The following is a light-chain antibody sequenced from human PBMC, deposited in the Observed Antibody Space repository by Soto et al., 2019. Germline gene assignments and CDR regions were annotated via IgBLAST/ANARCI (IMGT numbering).Light chain of an antibody. CDR1: SGHSSYI. J-gene: IGLJ3*02. V-gene: IGLV4-60*02. CDR3: ETSDSNTRV. CDR2: LEGSGSY. Sequence: QSVLTQSSSASASLGSSVKLTCTLSSGHSSYIIAWHQQQPGKAPRYLMKLEGSGSYNKGSGVPDRFSGSSSGADRYLTISTLQFEDEADYYCETSDSNTRVFGGGTKLTVL.